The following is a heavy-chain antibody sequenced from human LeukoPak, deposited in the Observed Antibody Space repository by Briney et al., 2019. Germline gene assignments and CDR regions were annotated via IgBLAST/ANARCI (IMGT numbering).Heavy chain of an antibody. Sequence: NPGGSLRLSCAASGFTFSSYSMNWVRQAPGKGLEWVSSISISSSYIYSAHSVKGRFTISRDNAKNSLYLQMNSLRVDDTAVYYCAGVWSPPYPRRWPYYFDYWGQGTLVTVS. D-gene: IGHD3-3*01. CDR2: ISISSSYI. V-gene: IGHV3-21*01. CDR3: AGVWSPPYPRRWPYYFDY. CDR1: GFTFSSYS. J-gene: IGHJ4*02.